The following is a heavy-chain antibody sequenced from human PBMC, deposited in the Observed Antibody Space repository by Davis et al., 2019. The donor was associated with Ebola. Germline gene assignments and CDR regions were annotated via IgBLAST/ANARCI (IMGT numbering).Heavy chain of an antibody. V-gene: IGHV1-18*04. CDR3: TIGGTTGGFDY. D-gene: IGHD3-16*01. J-gene: IGHJ4*02. CDR2: MNPHNGNT. Sequence: ASVKVSCKASGYTFTNYGITWVRQAPGQGLEWMGWMNPHNGNTNYAQNVQGRVTMTTDTSTSTAYMEVGSLRSDDTAVYYCTIGGTTGGFDYWGQGTLVTVSS. CDR1: GYTFTNYG.